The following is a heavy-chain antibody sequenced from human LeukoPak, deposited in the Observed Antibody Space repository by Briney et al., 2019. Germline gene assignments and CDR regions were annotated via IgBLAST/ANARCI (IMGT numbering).Heavy chain of an antibody. CDR3: AKDPGSDILTGYYDY. CDR2: ISYDGSNK. J-gene: IGHJ4*02. CDR1: GFTFSSYG. Sequence: PGGSLRLACAASGFTFSSYGMQWARQAPGKGREWVAVISYDGSNKYYADSVKGRFTISRDNSKNTLYLQMNSLRAEDTAVYYCAKDPGSDILTGYYDYWGQGTLVTVSS. V-gene: IGHV3-30*18. D-gene: IGHD3-9*01.